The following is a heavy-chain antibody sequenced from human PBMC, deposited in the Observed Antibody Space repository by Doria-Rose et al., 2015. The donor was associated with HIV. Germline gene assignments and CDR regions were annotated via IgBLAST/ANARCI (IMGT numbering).Heavy chain of an antibody. D-gene: IGHD2-2*01. V-gene: IGHV1-3*01. CDR3: AKGRVRVVQAATTLDF. CDR2: INVDSGNT. CDR1: GYTFTRYA. J-gene: IGHJ4*02. Sequence: QVQLVQSGAEVKKPGASVRVSCKASGYTFTRYAMHWVRQAPGQRPEWMGWINVDSGNTEHSQKFQGRLTITRDTSASTAYMELSSLTSDDTAVYYCAKGRVRVVQAATTLDFWGQGTLVTVSS.